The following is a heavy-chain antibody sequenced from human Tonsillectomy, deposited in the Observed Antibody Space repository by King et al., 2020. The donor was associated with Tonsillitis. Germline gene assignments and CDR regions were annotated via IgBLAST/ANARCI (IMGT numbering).Heavy chain of an antibody. CDR1: GFIFSSWA. D-gene: IGHD4-17*01. CDR3: ARRDGALNYYYYGMDV. V-gene: IGHV3-30-3*01. Sequence: VQLVESGGGVVQPGRSLRLSCAASGFIFSSWAMHWVRQAPGKGLEWVADVSFDGSNKFYAASVKGRFTISRDNSKNTLYLQMNSLRAEDTAVYYCARRDGALNYYYYGMDVWGQGTTVTVSS. CDR2: VSFDGSNK. J-gene: IGHJ6*02.